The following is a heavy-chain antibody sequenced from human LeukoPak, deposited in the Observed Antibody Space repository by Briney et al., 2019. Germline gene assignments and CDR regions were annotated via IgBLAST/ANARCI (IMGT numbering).Heavy chain of an antibody. D-gene: IGHD6-13*01. V-gene: IGHV4-34*01. CDR1: GGSFSGYY. Sequence: SETLSLTCAVYGGSFSGYYWSWTRQPPGKGLEWIGEINHSGSTNYNPSLKSRVTISVDTSKNQFSLKLSSVTAADTAVYYCARPRIAAASVGGFDPWGQGTLVTVSS. J-gene: IGHJ5*02. CDR3: ARPRIAAASVGGFDP. CDR2: INHSGST.